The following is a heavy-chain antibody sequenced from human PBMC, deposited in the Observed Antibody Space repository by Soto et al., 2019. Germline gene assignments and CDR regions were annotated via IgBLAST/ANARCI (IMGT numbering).Heavy chain of an antibody. V-gene: IGHV4-4*02. Sequence: SETLSLTCAVSSGSISSSNWWSWVRQPPGKGLEWIGEIYHSGSTNYNPSLKSRVTISVDESKNQFSLKLSSVTAADTAVYYCARGGVGSGYGFYYMDVWGKGTTVTVSS. CDR1: SGSISSSNW. D-gene: IGHD5-12*01. CDR3: ARGGVGSGYGFYYMDV. CDR2: IYHSGST. J-gene: IGHJ6*03.